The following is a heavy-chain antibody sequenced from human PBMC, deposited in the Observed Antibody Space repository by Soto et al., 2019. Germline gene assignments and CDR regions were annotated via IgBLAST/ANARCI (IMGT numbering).Heavy chain of an antibody. J-gene: IGHJ4*02. CDR3: AKDSPNTMVRGVIIKLDY. CDR2: ISGSGGST. V-gene: IGHV3-23*01. CDR1: GFTFSSYA. D-gene: IGHD3-10*01. Sequence: GGSLRLSCAASGFTFSSYAMSWVRQAPGKGLEWVSAISGSGGSTYYADSVKGRFTISRDNSKNTLYLQMNSLRAEDTAVYYCAKDSPNTMVRGVIIKLDYWGQGTLVTVS.